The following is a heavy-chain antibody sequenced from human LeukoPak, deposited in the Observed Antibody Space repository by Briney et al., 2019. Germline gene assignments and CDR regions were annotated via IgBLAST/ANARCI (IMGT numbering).Heavy chain of an antibody. D-gene: IGHD6-6*01. CDR1: GFTFDDYA. CDR2: ISWNSGSI. Sequence: GRSLRLSCAASGFTFDDYAMHWVRQAPGKGLEWVSGISWNSGSIGYADSVKGRFTISRDNAKNSLYLQMNSLRAEDTALYYCAKDKTGSSFDDYWGQGTLVTVSS. V-gene: IGHV3-9*01. J-gene: IGHJ4*02. CDR3: AKDKTGSSFDDY.